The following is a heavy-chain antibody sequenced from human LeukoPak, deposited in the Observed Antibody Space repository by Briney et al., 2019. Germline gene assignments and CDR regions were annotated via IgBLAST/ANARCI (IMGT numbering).Heavy chain of an antibody. CDR3: ARDPCNSTSCHRRYGLDQ. D-gene: IGHD2-2*01. Sequence: SETLSLTCTVSGGSISSYYWSWIRQAAGKGLEWIGRIYTSGSTNYNPSLKSRVTMSVDTSKNQFSLKLSSVTAADTAVYFCARDPCNSTSCHRRYGLDQWGQEPWSPSPQ. CDR1: GGSISSYY. CDR2: IYTSGST. V-gene: IGHV4-4*07. J-gene: IGHJ4*01.